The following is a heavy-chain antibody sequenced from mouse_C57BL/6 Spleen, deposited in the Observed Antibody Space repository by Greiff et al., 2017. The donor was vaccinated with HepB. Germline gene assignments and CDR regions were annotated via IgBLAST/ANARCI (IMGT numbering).Heavy chain of an antibody. J-gene: IGHJ2*01. V-gene: IGHV1-72*01. CDR1: GYTFTSYW. Sequence: QVQLQQPGAELVKPGASVKLSCKASGYTFTSYWMHWVKQRPGRGLEWIGRIDPNSGGTKYNEKFKGKATLTVDKPSSTAYMQLSSLTSEDSAVYYCARGARDYYGSSYGDYFDYWGQGTTLTVSS. CDR2: IDPNSGGT. D-gene: IGHD1-1*01. CDR3: ARGARDYYGSSYGDYFDY.